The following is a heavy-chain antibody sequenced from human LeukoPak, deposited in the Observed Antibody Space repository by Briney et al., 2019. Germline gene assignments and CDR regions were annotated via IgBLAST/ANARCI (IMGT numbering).Heavy chain of an antibody. Sequence: PSETLSLTCTVSGGSISSYYWSWIRQPPGKGLEWIGYIYYSGSTNYNPSPKSRVTISVDTSKNQFSLKLSSVTAADTAVYYCARDSSSGWYGGYFDYWGQGTLVIVSS. CDR1: GGSISSYY. CDR3: ARDSSSGWYGGYFDY. CDR2: IYYSGST. V-gene: IGHV4-59*01. J-gene: IGHJ4*02. D-gene: IGHD6-19*01.